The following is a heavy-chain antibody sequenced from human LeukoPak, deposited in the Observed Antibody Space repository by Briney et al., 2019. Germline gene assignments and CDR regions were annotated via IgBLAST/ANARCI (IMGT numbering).Heavy chain of an antibody. Sequence: PGRSLRLSCAASGFAFSSYAMHWVRQAPGKGLEWVAVISYDGSNKYYADSVKGRFTISRDNSKNTLYLQMNSLRAEDTAVYYCARDYPTSNYYDSSGYMYWGQGTLVTVSS. CDR3: ARDYPTSNYYDSSGYMY. V-gene: IGHV3-30-3*01. D-gene: IGHD3-22*01. CDR1: GFAFSSYA. J-gene: IGHJ4*02. CDR2: ISYDGSNK.